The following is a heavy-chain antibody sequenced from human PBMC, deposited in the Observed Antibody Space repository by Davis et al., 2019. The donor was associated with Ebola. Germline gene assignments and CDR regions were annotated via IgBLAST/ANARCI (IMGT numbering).Heavy chain of an antibody. D-gene: IGHD1-1*01. Sequence: GGSLRLSCAASGFTFDDYAMHWVRQAPGKGLEWVSGISWNSGSIGYADSVKGRFTISRDNAKNSLYLQMNSLRAEDTAVYHCVREQTGDYFDYWGQGALVTVSS. CDR3: VREQTGDYFDY. CDR2: ISWNSGSI. V-gene: IGHV3-9*01. J-gene: IGHJ4*02. CDR1: GFTFDDYA.